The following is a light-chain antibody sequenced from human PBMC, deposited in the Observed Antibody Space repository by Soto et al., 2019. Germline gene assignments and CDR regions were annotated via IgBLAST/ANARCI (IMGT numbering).Light chain of an antibody. CDR1: QSVSSSY. Sequence: EAVFRLSPGTLALTPGERATLSCRASQSVSSSYLAWYHQKPGQAPRLLIFGASSRATGIPVRFSGSGSGTDYTLTVICLEPEDFTVYYCQQRSNLPWTFGQGAKVDIK. CDR3: QQRSNLPWT. CDR2: GAS. V-gene: IGKV3D-20*02. J-gene: IGKJ1*01.